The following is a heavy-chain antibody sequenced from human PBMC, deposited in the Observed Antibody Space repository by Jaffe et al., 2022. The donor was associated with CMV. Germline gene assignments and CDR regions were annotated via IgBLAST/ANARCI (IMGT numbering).Heavy chain of an antibody. Sequence: QLQLQESGPGLVKPSETLSLTCTVSGGSISSSSYYWGWIRQPPGKGLEWIGSIYYSGSTYYNPSLKSRVTISVDTSKNQFSLKLSSVTAADTAVYYCARHRTGITMIKWVNWFDPWGQGTLVTVSS. D-gene: IGHD3-22*01. J-gene: IGHJ5*02. CDR2: IYYSGST. V-gene: IGHV4-39*01. CDR3: ARHRTGITMIKWVNWFDP. CDR1: GGSISSSSYY.